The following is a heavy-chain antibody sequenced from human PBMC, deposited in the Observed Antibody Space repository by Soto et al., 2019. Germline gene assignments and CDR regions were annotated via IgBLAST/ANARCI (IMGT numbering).Heavy chain of an antibody. J-gene: IGHJ4*02. CDR3: AKDLFRYYDFWSGYYFFDY. Sequence: PGRSLRLACAASGFTASSYWMSWVRQAPGKGREWVANIKQEGGEKYYVDSVKGRFTISRDNSKNTVYLQMNSLRAEDTAVYYCAKDLFRYYDFWSGYYFFDYWGQGTLVTVSS. CDR2: IKQEGGEK. D-gene: IGHD3-3*01. V-gene: IGHV3-7*03. CDR1: GFTASSYW.